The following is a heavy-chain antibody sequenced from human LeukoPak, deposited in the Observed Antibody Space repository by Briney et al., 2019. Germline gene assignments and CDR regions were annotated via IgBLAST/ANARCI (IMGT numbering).Heavy chain of an antibody. CDR2: IYSAGGT. CDR1: GFTVSNNY. J-gene: IGHJ5*02. Sequence: GGSLRLSCAASGFTVSNNYMSWVRRAAGKGLEWVALIYSAGGTYYADSVKGRFTISRDNSKDTLHLQMNSLRAEDTAVYYCVRNSGELGAWGQGTLVTVSS. D-gene: IGHD2-21*01. V-gene: IGHV3-53*01. CDR3: VRNSGELGA.